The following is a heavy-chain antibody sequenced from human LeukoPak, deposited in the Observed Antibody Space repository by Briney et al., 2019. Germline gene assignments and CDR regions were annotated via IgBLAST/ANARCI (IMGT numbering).Heavy chain of an antibody. Sequence: SETLSLTCTVSGASISSYYWSWIRQPPGKGLEWIGYIYYSGSTNYNPSFKSRVTMSVDTSKNQFSLKLSSVTAADTAVYYCARGAVVNGLDVWGQGTTVTVSS. D-gene: IGHD3-16*02. CDR2: IYYSGST. CDR3: ARGAVVNGLDV. V-gene: IGHV4-59*01. J-gene: IGHJ6*02. CDR1: GASISSYY.